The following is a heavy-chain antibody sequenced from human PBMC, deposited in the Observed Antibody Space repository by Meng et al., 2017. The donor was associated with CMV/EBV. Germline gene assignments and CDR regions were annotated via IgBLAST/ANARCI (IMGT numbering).Heavy chain of an antibody. CDR1: GGTFSSYA. V-gene: IGHV1-69*10. CDR2: IIPILGIA. CDR3: ARAPYYYDSSGSPDAFDI. Sequence: SVKVSCKASGGTFSSYAISWVRQAPGQGLEWMGGIIPILGIANYAQKFQGRVTITADKSTSTAYMELSSLRSEDTAVYYCARAPYYYDSSGSPDAFDIWGRGTMVTVSS. D-gene: IGHD3-22*01. J-gene: IGHJ3*02.